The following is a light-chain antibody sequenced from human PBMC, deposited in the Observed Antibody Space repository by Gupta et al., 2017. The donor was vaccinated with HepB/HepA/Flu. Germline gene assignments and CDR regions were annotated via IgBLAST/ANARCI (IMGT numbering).Light chain of an antibody. Sequence: SSELTQDPAVSVALGQTVRSTCKGDSLRSYYASWYQQKPGQAPVLVIYGKNNRPSGIPDRFSGSSSGNTASLTITGAQAEDEADYYCNSRDSSGNHWVFGGGTKLTVL. CDR2: GKN. CDR1: SLRSYY. V-gene: IGLV3-19*01. CDR3: NSRDSSGNHWV. J-gene: IGLJ3*02.